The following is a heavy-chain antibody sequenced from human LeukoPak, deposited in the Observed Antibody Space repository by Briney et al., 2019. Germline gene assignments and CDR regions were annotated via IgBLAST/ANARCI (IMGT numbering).Heavy chain of an antibody. D-gene: IGHD4-17*01. CDR3: AKAYGDPLNGYYYYYGMDV. CDR2: ISSSSSTI. CDR1: GFSFSSYS. V-gene: IGHV3-48*04. Sequence: GGSLRLSCAASGFSFSSYSMNWVRQAPGKGLEWVSYISSSSSTIYYADSVKGRFTISRDNAKNSLYLQMNSLRAEDTALYYCAKAYGDPLNGYYYYYGMDVWGQGTTVTVSS. J-gene: IGHJ6*02.